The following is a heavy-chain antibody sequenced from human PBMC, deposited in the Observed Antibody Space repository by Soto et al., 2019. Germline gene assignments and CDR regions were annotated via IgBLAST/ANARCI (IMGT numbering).Heavy chain of an antibody. CDR2: ISGSGGST. CDR3: GREMDTIMGGIYYYYYGMDV. V-gene: IGHV3-23*01. D-gene: IGHD5-18*01. CDR1: GFTFSSYA. Sequence: EVQLLESGGGLVQPGGSLRLSCAASGFTFSSYAMSWVRQAPGKGLEWVSAISGSGGSTYYADSVKGRFTISRDNSKNTLYLQMNSLRAEDTAVYYCGREMDTIMGGIYYYYYGMDVWGQGTTVTVSS. J-gene: IGHJ6*02.